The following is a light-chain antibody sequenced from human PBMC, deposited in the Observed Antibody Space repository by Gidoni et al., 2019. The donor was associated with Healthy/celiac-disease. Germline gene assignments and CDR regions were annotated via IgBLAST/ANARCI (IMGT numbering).Light chain of an antibody. CDR1: QSLLHRNGYNY. CDR3: MQALQTPLT. CDR2: LGS. J-gene: IGKJ4*01. V-gene: IGKV2-28*01. Sequence: DLVMTHSPLSLPVTPGEPSSISCRSSQSLLHRNGYNYLDWYLQKPGQSPQLLIYLGSNLASGVPDRFSGSGSGTDFTLKISRVEAEDVGVYYCMQALQTPLTFGGGTKVEIK.